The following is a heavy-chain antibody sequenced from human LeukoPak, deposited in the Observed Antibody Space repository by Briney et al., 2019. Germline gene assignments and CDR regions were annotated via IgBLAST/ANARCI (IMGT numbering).Heavy chain of an antibody. CDR2: ISGSGGST. CDR3: ARSGDLAEGGYFDY. Sequence: GGSLRLSCAASGFTFSSYAMSWVRQAPGKGLEWVSAISGSGGSTYYPGSVKGRFTISRENAKNSLYLQMNSLRAGDTAVYYCARSGDLAEGGYFDYWGQGTLVTVSS. V-gene: IGHV3-23*01. D-gene: IGHD2-21*01. J-gene: IGHJ4*02. CDR1: GFTFSSYA.